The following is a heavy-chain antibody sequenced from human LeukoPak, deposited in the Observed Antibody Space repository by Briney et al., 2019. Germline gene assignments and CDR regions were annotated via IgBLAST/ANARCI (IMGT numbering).Heavy chain of an antibody. J-gene: IGHJ4*02. Sequence: ASVKVSCKASGGTLSSYAISWVRQAPGQGLGWMGGIIPIFGTANYAQKFQGRVTITADESTSTAYMELSSLRSEDTAVYYCARPSYGYSSGPFGYWGQGTLVTVSS. V-gene: IGHV1-69*13. D-gene: IGHD6-19*01. CDR3: ARPSYGYSSGPFGY. CDR2: IIPIFGTA. CDR1: GGTLSSYA.